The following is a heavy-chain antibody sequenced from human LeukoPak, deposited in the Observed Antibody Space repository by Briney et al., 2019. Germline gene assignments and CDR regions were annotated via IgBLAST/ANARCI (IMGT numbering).Heavy chain of an antibody. V-gene: IGHV1-46*01. CDR2: INPSGSST. D-gene: IGHD3-16*02. Sequence: ASVKVSCKASGYTFTSHYMHWVRQAPGQGLEWMGLINPSGSSTLYAQKFQGRVTMTRDMSSLRSEDTAVYYCARDNSVGDIAWWFDPWGQGPLVTVSS. CDR1: GYTFTSHY. CDR3: ARDNSVGDIAWWFDP. J-gene: IGHJ5*02.